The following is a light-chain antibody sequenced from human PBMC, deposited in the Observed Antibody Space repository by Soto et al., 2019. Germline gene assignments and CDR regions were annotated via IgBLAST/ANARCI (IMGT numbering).Light chain of an antibody. V-gene: IGKV3-11*01. CDR3: PQRSTWQFT. J-gene: IGKJ3*01. Sequence: EIVLTQSPATLSLSPGERATLSCRASQSISSYLAWYQQKPDQAPRLLIYDASNRATGIPARFSGSGSGTDFTLTISSLEPEDFAVYYCPQRSTWQFTFGPGTKVDIK. CDR1: QSISSY. CDR2: DAS.